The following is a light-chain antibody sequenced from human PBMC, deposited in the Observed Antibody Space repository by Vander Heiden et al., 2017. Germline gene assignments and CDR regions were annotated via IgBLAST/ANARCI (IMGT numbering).Light chain of an antibody. Sequence: EIVLTQSPPTLSLSPGERATLSCRASQSVSSYLAWYQQNPGQAPRLLIYDASNRATGIPARFSGSGSGTDFTLTISSLEPEDFAVYYCQQRSNWPPSITFGQGTRLEIK. J-gene: IGKJ5*01. CDR2: DAS. CDR3: QQRSNWPPSIT. CDR1: QSVSSY. V-gene: IGKV3-11*01.